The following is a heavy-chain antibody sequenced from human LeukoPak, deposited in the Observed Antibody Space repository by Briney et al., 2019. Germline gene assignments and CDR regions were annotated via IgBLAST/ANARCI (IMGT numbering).Heavy chain of an antibody. D-gene: IGHD1-26*01. Sequence: GGSLRLSCTASGFTFGDYAMSWVRQAPGKGLEWVSVIYSGGSTYYADPVKGRFTISRDNSKNTLYLQMNSLRAEDTAVYYCAREAPGAKIDYWGQGTLVTVSS. CDR1: GFTFGDYA. V-gene: IGHV3-53*01. CDR3: AREAPGAKIDY. J-gene: IGHJ4*02. CDR2: IYSGGST.